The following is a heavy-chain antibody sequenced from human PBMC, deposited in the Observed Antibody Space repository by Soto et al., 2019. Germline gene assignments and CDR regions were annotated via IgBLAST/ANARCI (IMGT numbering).Heavy chain of an antibody. Sequence: GGSLRLSCAASGFTFSSFWMSWVRQAPGKGLEWLANIKQDGSEKYYVDSVKGRFTISRDNAKNSLYLQMDSLRAEDTAVYYCARAQTSAWCVTYWGQETLVT. J-gene: IGHJ4*02. D-gene: IGHD6-19*01. CDR1: GFTFSSFW. CDR2: IKQDGSEK. V-gene: IGHV3-7*01. CDR3: ARAQTSAWCVTY.